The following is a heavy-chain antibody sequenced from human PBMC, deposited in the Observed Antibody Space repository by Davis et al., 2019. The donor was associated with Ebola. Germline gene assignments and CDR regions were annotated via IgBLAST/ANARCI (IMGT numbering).Heavy chain of an antibody. CDR3: ARASHMDV. Sequence: GGSLRLSCEPSGFIFRNYVMSWVRQAPGKGLEWVSTFGTSGDTYYADSVKGRFTISRDNSKNTLYLQMNSLRAEDTAVYYCARASHMDVWGQGTTVTVSS. CDR1: GFIFRNYV. CDR2: FGTSGDT. V-gene: IGHV3-23*01. J-gene: IGHJ6*02.